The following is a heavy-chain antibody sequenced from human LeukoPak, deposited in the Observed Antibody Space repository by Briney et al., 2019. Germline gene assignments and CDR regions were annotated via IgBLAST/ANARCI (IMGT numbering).Heavy chain of an antibody. CDR2: IYYSGST. J-gene: IGHJ3*01. D-gene: IGHD3-16*01. V-gene: IGHV4-39*01. Sequence: SETLSLTCTVSGGSISSSSYYWGWIRQPPGKGLEWIGSIYYSGSTYYNPSLKSRVTISVDTSKNQFALKLSSVTAADTAVYYCAHFRGGAFDFWGQGTMVAVSA. CDR1: GGSISSSSYY. CDR3: AHFRGGAFDF.